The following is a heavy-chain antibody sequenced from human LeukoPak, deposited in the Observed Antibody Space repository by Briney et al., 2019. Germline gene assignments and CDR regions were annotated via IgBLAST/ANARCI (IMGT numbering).Heavy chain of an antibody. V-gene: IGHV3-23*01. CDR3: AKDLERLAVAGYFDH. Sequence: GWSLRLSCAASGFSFSSYAMSWVRQVPGKGLEWVSVISGGGGSTHYADSVKGRFIISRDNTKNTLYLQMNSLRAEDTAVYYCAKDLERLAVAGYFDHWGQGTLVIVFS. CDR1: GFSFSSYA. CDR2: ISGGGGST. J-gene: IGHJ4*02. D-gene: IGHD6-19*01.